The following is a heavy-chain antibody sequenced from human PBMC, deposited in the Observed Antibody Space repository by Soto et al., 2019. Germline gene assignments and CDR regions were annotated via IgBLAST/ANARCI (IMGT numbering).Heavy chain of an antibody. CDR2: IDPSYSYT. J-gene: IGHJ3*02. Sequence: EXLKISCKCSGYXFTSYLIIWVRHMPGKGLEWMGRIDPSYSYTNYSPSFQVHVTISSDKSISTAYLKLSSLKASYTAMYYFASGEECSGGSCYSDDAFDIWGQGKIVTV. CDR1: GYXFTSYL. CDR3: ASGEECSGGSCYSDDAFDI. V-gene: IGHV5-10-1*01. D-gene: IGHD2-15*01.